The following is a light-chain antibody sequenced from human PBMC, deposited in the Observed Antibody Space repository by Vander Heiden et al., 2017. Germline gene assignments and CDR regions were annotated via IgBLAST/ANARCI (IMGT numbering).Light chain of an antibody. CDR2: DAS. J-gene: IGKJ2*01. Sequence: DIQMTQSPSTLSASVGDRVTITCRASQSISSWLAWYQQKPGKAPKLLIYDASSLESGVPSRFSGSGYGTEFTLTISSLQPDDFAPYYCQQDNSLPMYTFGQGTKLEIK. CDR1: QSISSW. V-gene: IGKV1-5*01. CDR3: QQDNSLPMYT.